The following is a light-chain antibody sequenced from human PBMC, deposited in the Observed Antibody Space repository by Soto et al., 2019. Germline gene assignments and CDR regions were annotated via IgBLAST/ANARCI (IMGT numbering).Light chain of an antibody. CDR1: QSVSTY. Sequence: EIVLTQSPVTLSLSPGERATLSCRASQSVSTYLAWYQQKPGRAPRLLIYDAYSRATGIPARFSGSGSGTDFTLTISSLEPEDFAVYYCQQRSNWPSTFGGGTKVEIK. V-gene: IGKV3-11*01. CDR2: DAY. J-gene: IGKJ4*01. CDR3: QQRSNWPST.